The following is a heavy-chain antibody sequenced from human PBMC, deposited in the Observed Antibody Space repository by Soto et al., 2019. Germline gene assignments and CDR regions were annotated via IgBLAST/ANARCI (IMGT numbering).Heavy chain of an antibody. CDR2: ISYDGSNK. D-gene: IGHD6-19*01. V-gene: IGHV3-30*18. J-gene: IGHJ3*02. CDR3: AKDPLLPGIAVAGTAFDI. CDR1: GFTFSSYG. Sequence: QVQLVESGGGVVQPGRSLRLSCAASGFTFSSYGMHWVRQAPGKGLEWVAVISYDGSNKYYADSVKGRFTISRDNSKNTLYRQMNSLRAEDTAVYYCAKDPLLPGIAVAGTAFDIWGQGTMVTVSS.